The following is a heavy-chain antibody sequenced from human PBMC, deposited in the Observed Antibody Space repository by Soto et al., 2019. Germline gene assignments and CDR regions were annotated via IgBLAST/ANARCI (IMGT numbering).Heavy chain of an antibody. CDR2: IIPIFGTA. J-gene: IGHJ6*02. D-gene: IGHD1-26*01. Sequence: QVQLVQSGAEVKKPGSSVKVSCKASGGTFSSYAIRWVRQAPGQGLEWMGGIIPIFGTANYAQKFQGRVTITADESTSTAYMELSSLRSEDTAVYYCARDPAPRYSGSYYYYYGMDVWGQGTTVTVSS. CDR1: GGTFSSYA. CDR3: ARDPAPRYSGSYYYYYGMDV. V-gene: IGHV1-69*01.